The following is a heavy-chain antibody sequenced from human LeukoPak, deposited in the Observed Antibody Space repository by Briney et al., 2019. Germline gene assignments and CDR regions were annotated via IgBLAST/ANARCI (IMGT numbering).Heavy chain of an antibody. V-gene: IGHV3-30*04. Sequence: GGSLRLSCAASGFTFSSYAMHWVRQAPGKGLEWVAVISYDGSNKYYADSVKGRFTISRDNAKNSLYLQMNSLRAEDTAVYYCAKIRARGYSYGPHYWGQGTLVTVSS. CDR1: GFTFSSYA. CDR3: AKIRARGYSYGPHY. J-gene: IGHJ4*02. D-gene: IGHD5-18*01. CDR2: ISYDGSNK.